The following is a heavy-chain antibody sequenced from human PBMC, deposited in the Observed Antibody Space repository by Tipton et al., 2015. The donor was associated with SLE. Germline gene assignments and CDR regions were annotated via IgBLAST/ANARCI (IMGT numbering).Heavy chain of an antibody. CDR2: ISYDGSNK. D-gene: IGHD1-26*01. CDR1: GFTFSSYG. Sequence: SLRLSCAASGFTFSSYGMHWVRQAPGKGLEWVAVISYDGSNKYYADSVKGRFTISRDNSKNTLYLQMNSLRAEDTAVYYCAKVFRYSGSYYDAFDIWGQGTMVTVSS. CDR3: AKVFRYSGSYYDAFDI. V-gene: IGHV3-30*18. J-gene: IGHJ3*02.